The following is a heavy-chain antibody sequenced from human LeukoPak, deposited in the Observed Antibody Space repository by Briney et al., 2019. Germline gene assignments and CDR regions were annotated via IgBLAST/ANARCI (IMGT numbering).Heavy chain of an antibody. D-gene: IGHD3-10*01. Sequence: SVKFSCNASGGTFSSYAISWLRQAPGHVLEWLGGIIPIFGTANYAQKFQGRVTITADESTSTAYMELSSLRSEDTAVYYCARTKYYYGSGPSDYWGQGTLVTVSS. CDR3: ARTKYYYGSGPSDY. CDR2: IIPIFGTA. V-gene: IGHV1-69*13. J-gene: IGHJ4*02. CDR1: GGTFSSYA.